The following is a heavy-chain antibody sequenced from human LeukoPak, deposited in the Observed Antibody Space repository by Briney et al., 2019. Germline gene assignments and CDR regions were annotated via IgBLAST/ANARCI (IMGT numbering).Heavy chain of an antibody. D-gene: IGHD5-24*01. V-gene: IGHV4-38-2*01. Sequence: SETLSLTCAVSGYSISSGYYWGWIRQPPGKGLEWIGSIYHSGSTYYNPSLKSRVTISVDTSKNQFSLKLSSVTAADTAVYYCARLESLNFDYWGQGTLVPVSS. CDR2: IYHSGST. CDR3: ARLESLNFDY. CDR1: GYSISSGYY. J-gene: IGHJ4*02.